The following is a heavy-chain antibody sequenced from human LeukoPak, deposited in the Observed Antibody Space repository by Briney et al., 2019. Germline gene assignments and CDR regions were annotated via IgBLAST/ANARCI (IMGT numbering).Heavy chain of an antibody. J-gene: IGHJ4*02. Sequence: GRSLRPSWAASGFTFSSYGMDCVRQAPRKGLEWVAVISYDGSNKYYADSVKGRFTISRDNSKNTLYLQMHSLRADDTAVYYCAKAGVVAATPYDYWGQGTLLSVPS. CDR3: AKAGVVAATPYDY. CDR2: ISYDGSNK. CDR1: GFTFSSYG. V-gene: IGHV3-30*18. D-gene: IGHD2-15*01.